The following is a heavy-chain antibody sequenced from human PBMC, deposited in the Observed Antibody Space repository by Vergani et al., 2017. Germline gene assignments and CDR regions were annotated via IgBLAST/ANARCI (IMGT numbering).Heavy chain of an antibody. J-gene: IGHJ6*02. D-gene: IGHD6-19*01. Sequence: EVQLVESGGGLVQPGGSLRLSCAASGFTFSSYWMHWVRHAPGKGLVVVSRLNSDGSSTIYADSVKGRFTISRDHAKNTLYLQMNSLRGEDKAVYYCARGEAGSSCWRGAYCMDFWGQGTTVTVSS. CDR1: GFTFSSYW. CDR3: ARGEAGSSCWRGAYCMDF. CDR2: LNSDGSST. V-gene: IGHV3-74*01.